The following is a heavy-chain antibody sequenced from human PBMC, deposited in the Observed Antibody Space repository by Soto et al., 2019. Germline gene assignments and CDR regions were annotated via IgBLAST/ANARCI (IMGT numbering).Heavy chain of an antibody. CDR3: ARGNQLRPGNKWFDS. D-gene: IGHD1-7*01. Sequence: GASVKVSCKASGYPFTGYHLHWVRQAPGQGLEWMGWINPHTGDTGSAEKFQGRVTMTRDTSISTAYMEVSRLRSDDTAVYYCARGNQLRPGNKWFDSWGQGTLVTVSS. CDR2: INPHTGDT. CDR1: GYPFTGYH. V-gene: IGHV1-2*02. J-gene: IGHJ5*01.